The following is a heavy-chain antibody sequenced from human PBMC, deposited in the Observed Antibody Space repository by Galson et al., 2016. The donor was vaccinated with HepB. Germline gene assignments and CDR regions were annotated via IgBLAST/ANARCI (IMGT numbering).Heavy chain of an antibody. CDR3: ASHAASGSYSDYFPH. CDR2: ITDNGGHT. Sequence: SCAASGLTFSSYAMTWVRQAPGKGLEWVSTITDNGGHTYYADSVKGRFTISRDNSKNTLYLQMNSLRAEDTALYYCASHAASGSYSDYFPHWGQGTLVTVSS. CDR1: GLTFSSYA. J-gene: IGHJ4*02. D-gene: IGHD3-10*01. V-gene: IGHV3-23*01.